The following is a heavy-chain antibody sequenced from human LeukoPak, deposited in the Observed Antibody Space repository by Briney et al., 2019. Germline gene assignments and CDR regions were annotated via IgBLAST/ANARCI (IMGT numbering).Heavy chain of an antibody. CDR3: AKGDGDNCYSGLDY. Sequence: GGSLRLSCAASGFTFSNYAMSWVRQAPGKGLEWVSTITGSGGGTYYADSVKGRFTISRDNSKNTLYLQMISLRAEDTAVYYCAKGDGDNCYSGLDYWGQGTLVTVSS. J-gene: IGHJ4*02. CDR2: ITGSGGGT. V-gene: IGHV3-23*01. D-gene: IGHD2-15*01. CDR1: GFTFSNYA.